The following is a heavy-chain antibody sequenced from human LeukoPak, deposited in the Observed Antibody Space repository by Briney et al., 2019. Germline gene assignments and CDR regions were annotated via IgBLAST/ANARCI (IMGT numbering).Heavy chain of an antibody. CDR2: ISSSGSTI. D-gene: IGHD3-22*01. V-gene: IGHV3-11*01. J-gene: IGHJ4*02. Sequence: PGGSLRLSCAASGFTFSDYYMSWIRQAPGKGLEWVSYISSSGSTIYYADSVKGRFTISRDNSKNTLYLQMNSLRAEDTAVYYCASGIDPMIVVVIFHWGQGTLVTVSS. CDR3: ASGIDPMIVVVIFH. CDR1: GFTFSDYY.